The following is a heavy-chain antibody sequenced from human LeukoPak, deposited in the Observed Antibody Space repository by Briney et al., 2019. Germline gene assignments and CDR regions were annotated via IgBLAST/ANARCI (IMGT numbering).Heavy chain of an antibody. CDR2: FYYSGST. Sequence: SETLSLTCTVSGGSISSSNYYWGWIRQPPGKGLEWIGSFYYSGSTYYNPSLRSRVTISVDTSKNLFSLKLSSVTAADTAVYYCARQASEKQWPYYFDYWGQGTLVTVSS. V-gene: IGHV4-39*01. CDR3: ARQASEKQWPYYFDY. CDR1: GGSISSSNYY. J-gene: IGHJ4*02. D-gene: IGHD6-19*01.